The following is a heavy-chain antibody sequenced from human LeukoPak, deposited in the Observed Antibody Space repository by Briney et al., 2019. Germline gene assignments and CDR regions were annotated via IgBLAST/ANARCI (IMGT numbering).Heavy chain of an antibody. CDR3: AKDYSDSSAPGH. V-gene: IGHV3-30*18. D-gene: IGHD3-22*01. CDR1: GFTLSRFG. Sequence: PGGSLRLSCAASGFTLSRFGIHWVRQAPGKGLEWVAVISGSNEYYADSVKGRFTTSGDNSKNTLYLHMNSLRAEDTAVFYCAKDYSDSSAPGHWGQGTLVTVSS. CDR2: ISGSNE. J-gene: IGHJ4*02.